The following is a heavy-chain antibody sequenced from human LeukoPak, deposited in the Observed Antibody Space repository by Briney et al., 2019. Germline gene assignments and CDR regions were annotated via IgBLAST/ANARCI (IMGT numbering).Heavy chain of an antibody. CDR2: IYSGGNT. CDR3: ARAYCTSTTCLLGFDI. V-gene: IGHV3-66*01. CDR1: GFTFSSYE. Sequence: TGGSLRLSCTASGFTFSSYEMNWVRQAPGKGLEWVSVIYSGGNTYYADSVKGRFTISRDNSKNTLYLQMNSLRAEDTAVYYCARAYCTSTTCLLGFDIWGQGTLVTVSS. D-gene: IGHD2-2*01. J-gene: IGHJ3*02.